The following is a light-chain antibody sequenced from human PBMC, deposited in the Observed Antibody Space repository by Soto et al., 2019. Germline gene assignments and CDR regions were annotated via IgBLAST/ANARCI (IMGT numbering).Light chain of an antibody. Sequence: EVVLTQSPAILSLSPGERAALSCRASQSVTIKLAWYQQKPGQPPRLLMYDASTRATGIPVRFSGSGSESDFTLTISSLEPEDFAVYYCQQRSYPITFGQGTRLEIK. CDR3: QQRSYPIT. J-gene: IGKJ5*01. CDR1: QSVTIK. V-gene: IGKV3-11*01. CDR2: DAS.